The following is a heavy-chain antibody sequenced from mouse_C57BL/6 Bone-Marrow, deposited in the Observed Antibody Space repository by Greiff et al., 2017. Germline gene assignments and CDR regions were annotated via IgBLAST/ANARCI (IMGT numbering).Heavy chain of an antibody. CDR2: IDPSDSYT. V-gene: IGHV1-69*01. CDR3: ARGSKGRIYYAMDY. CDR1: GYTFTSYW. D-gene: IGHD1-3*01. Sequence: QVQLKQPGAELVMPGASVKLSCKASGYTFTSYWLHWVKQRPGPGLEWIGEIDPSDSYTNYNQKFKGKSTLTVDKSSSTAYMQLISLTSEDSAVYYCARGSKGRIYYAMDYGGQGTSVTVSS. J-gene: IGHJ4*01.